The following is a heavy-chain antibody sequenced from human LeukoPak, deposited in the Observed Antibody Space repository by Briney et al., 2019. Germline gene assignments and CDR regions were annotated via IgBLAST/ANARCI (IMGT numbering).Heavy chain of an antibody. CDR1: GGSINSSDW. CDR3: ARDRGYNTAFDY. Sequence: SGTLSLTCAVSGGSINSSDWWSWVRQPPGKGLEWIGEIYHSGITNYNPSLKSRATISVDKSKNQFSLILSSVTAADTAVYYCARDRGYNTAFDYWGQGTLVTVSS. V-gene: IGHV4-4*02. J-gene: IGHJ4*02. D-gene: IGHD5-24*01. CDR2: IYHSGIT.